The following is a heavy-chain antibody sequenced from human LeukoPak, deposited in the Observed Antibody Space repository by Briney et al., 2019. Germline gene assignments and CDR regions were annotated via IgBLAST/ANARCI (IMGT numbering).Heavy chain of an antibody. CDR1: GSSFTSYS. D-gene: IGHD2-15*01. CDR2: IYPGDSDT. CDR3: ARQSGGSWDYYFDY. V-gene: IGHV5-51*01. Sequence: GASLQISCQGSGSSFTSYSIGGVRQLPGKGLEWMGIIYPGDSDTRYSPSFQGQVTISADKSISTAYLQWSSLKASDTAMYYCARQSGGSWDYYFDYWGQGTLVTVSS. J-gene: IGHJ4*02.